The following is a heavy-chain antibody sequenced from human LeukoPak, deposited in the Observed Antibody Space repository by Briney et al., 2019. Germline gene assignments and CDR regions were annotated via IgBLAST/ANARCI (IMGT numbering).Heavy chain of an antibody. V-gene: IGHV3-20*04. J-gene: IGHJ4*02. CDR2: INWNGGST. CDR3: ARAGYDSSIDY. D-gene: IGHD3-22*01. CDR1: GFTFDDYG. Sequence: GGSLRLSCAASGFTFDDYGMSWVRQAPGKGLEWVSGINWNGGSTGYADSVKGRFTISRDNAKDSLYLQMNSLRAEDTALYYCARAGYDSSIDYWGQGTLVTVSS.